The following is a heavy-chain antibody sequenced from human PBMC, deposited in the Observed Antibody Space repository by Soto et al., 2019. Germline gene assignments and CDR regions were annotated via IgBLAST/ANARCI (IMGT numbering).Heavy chain of an antibody. CDR2: ISYDGSNK. J-gene: IGHJ1*01. D-gene: IGHD6-19*01. CDR1: GFTFSSYG. CDR3: AKDLGIAVAGATEYFQH. Sequence: QVQLVESGGGVFQPGRSLRLSCAASGFTFSSYGMHWVRQAPGKGLEWVAVISYDGSNKYYADSVKGRFTISRDNSKNTLYLQMNSLRAEDTAVYYCAKDLGIAVAGATEYFQHWGQGTLVTVSS. V-gene: IGHV3-30*18.